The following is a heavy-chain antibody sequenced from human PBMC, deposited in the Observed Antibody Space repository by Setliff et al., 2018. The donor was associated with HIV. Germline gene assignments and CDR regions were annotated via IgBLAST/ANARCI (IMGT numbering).Heavy chain of an antibody. CDR2: SYHTGRT. Sequence: PSETLSLTCGVSGYSVSSAYYWGWIRQPPGKGLEWIGTSYHTGRTYYNPTLKSRATISIDTSKNRFSLHLTSVTAADTAVYYCARSLCGGDRSLVVDTNWFDPWGQGTLVTVSS. CDR1: GYSVSSAYY. D-gene: IGHD2-21*01. CDR3: ARSLCGGDRSLVVDTNWFDP. J-gene: IGHJ5*02. V-gene: IGHV4-38-2*01.